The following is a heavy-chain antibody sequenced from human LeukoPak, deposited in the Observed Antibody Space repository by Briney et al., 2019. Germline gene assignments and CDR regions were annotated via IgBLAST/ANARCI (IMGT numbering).Heavy chain of an antibody. CDR1: RFTFSSYA. Sequence: QPGGSLRLSCAASRFTFSSYAMSGVRQDPGKGLEWVSASSGSGRSTYYADSVKGRFTISRDNSKHTLYLQMNSLRAEDTAVYYCAKEGVTMTVVVITTYPYYFDYWGQGTLVTVSS. J-gene: IGHJ4*02. CDR2: SSGSGRST. CDR3: AKEGVTMTVVVITTYPYYFDY. V-gene: IGHV3-23*01. D-gene: IGHD3-22*01.